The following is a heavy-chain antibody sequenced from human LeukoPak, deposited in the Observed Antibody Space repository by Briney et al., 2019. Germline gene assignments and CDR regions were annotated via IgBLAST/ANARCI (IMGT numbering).Heavy chain of an antibody. CDR3: ARGAKSISWGVPDY. V-gene: IGHV3-7*01. CDR1: GFTISNYW. Sequence: PGGSLRLSCAASGFTISNYWMDWVRQAPGKGLEWVAKINQDGSAKYYMDSVKGRFTISRDNAKNSLYLEMNSLRAEDTGVYYCARGAKSISWGVPDYWGQGTLVTVSS. D-gene: IGHD3-16*01. J-gene: IGHJ4*02. CDR2: INQDGSAK.